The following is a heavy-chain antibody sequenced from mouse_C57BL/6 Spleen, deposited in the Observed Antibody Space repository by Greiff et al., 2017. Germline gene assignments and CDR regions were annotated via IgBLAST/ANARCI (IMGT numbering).Heavy chain of an antibody. CDR2: IDPESGGT. Sequence: QVQLQQPGAELVRPGASVTLSCKASGYTFTDYEMHWVKQTPVHGLEWIGAIDPESGGTAYNQKFKGKAILTADKASSTAYMELSSLTSEDSAVYYCTRRGYGSSFYYFDYWGQGTTLTVSS. CDR3: TRRGYGSSFYYFDY. J-gene: IGHJ2*01. D-gene: IGHD1-1*01. CDR1: GYTFTDYE. V-gene: IGHV1-15*01.